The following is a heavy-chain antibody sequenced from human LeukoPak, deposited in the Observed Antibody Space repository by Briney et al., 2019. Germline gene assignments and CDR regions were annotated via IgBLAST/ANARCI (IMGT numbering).Heavy chain of an antibody. J-gene: IGHJ4*02. CDR3: ERSQNYYGSGDY. CDR2: IYYTGST. V-gene: IGHV4-61*01. Sequence: SDTLSLPCTLSGDPVSNGNYYWTWLRQPPGKALEWIGYIYYTGSTYYNPSLKVRLTISVDKSRNQFSVKLSSVNDADTAVYYCERSQNYYGSGDYWSQGTLVTVSS. CDR1: GDPVSNGNYY. D-gene: IGHD3-10*01.